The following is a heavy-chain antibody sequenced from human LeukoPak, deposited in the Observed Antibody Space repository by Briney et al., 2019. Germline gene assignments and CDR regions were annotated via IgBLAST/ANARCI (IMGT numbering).Heavy chain of an antibody. D-gene: IGHD6-13*01. V-gene: IGHV3-33*01. Sequence: PGGSLRLSCAASGFTFSSYGMHWVRQAPGKGLEWVAVRWYDGSNKYYADSVKGRFTISRDNSKNTLYLQMNSLRAEDTAVYYCAREGGKGSGSYYYFDYWGQGTLVTVSS. J-gene: IGHJ4*02. CDR1: GFTFSSYG. CDR2: RWYDGSNK. CDR3: AREGGKGSGSYYYFDY.